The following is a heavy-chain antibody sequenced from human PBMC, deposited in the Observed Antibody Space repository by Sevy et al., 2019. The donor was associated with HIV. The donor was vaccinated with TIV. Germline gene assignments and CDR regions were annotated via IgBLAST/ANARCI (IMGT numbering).Heavy chain of an antibody. V-gene: IGHV4-59*12. Sequence: SETLSLTCTVSGGSISSYYWSWIRQPPGKGLEWIGYICYSGSTYYNPSLKRRVTISVDTSKNQFSLKLTSVTAADTAVYYCATISQQLVGFFDYWGQGTLVTVSS. CDR2: ICYSGST. J-gene: IGHJ4*02. CDR1: GGSISSYY. D-gene: IGHD6-6*01. CDR3: ATISQQLVGFFDY.